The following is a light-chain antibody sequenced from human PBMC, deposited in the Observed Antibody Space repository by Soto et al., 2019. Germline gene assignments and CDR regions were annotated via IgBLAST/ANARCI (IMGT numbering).Light chain of an antibody. CDR1: QSISSW. V-gene: IGKV1-5*01. J-gene: IGKJ1*01. CDR3: QHYNTYPWT. Sequence: DIQMTQSPSTLSASVGDRVTITCRASQSISSWLAWYQQKPGTAPKLLIYDASSLDSGVPSRFSGSGSGAEFTLTISSLQPDDFATYYCQHYNTYPWTFGQGTKVDIK. CDR2: DAS.